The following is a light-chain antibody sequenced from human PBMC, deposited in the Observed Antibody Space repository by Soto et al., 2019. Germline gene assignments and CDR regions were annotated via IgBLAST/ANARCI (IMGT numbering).Light chain of an antibody. CDR2: DAS. Sequence: QSALTQPASVSGSPGQSITISCTGTSSDVGGYNYVSWYQQHPGKAPKLMIYDASNRPSGVSNRFSASKSGNTASLTISGLQAEDEADYYCSSYTGSSTHVVFGGGTQLTVL. V-gene: IGLV2-14*01. J-gene: IGLJ2*01. CDR1: SSDVGGYNY. CDR3: SSYTGSSTHVV.